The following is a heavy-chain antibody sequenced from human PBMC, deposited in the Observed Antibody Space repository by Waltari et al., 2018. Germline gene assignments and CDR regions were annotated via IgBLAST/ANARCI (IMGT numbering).Heavy chain of an antibody. CDR1: GYSISSGYY. V-gene: IGHV4-38-2*01. CDR2: IYHSGST. D-gene: IGHD2-15*01. CDR3: ARSLIVVVVAGAGWFDP. Sequence: QVQLPESGPGLVKPSETLSLTCAVSGYSISSGYYWGWHRQHQGKGLEWIGSIYHSGSTYYNPSLKSRVTISVDTSKNQFSLKLSSVTAADTAVYYCARSLIVVVVAGAGWFDPWGQGTLV. J-gene: IGHJ5*02.